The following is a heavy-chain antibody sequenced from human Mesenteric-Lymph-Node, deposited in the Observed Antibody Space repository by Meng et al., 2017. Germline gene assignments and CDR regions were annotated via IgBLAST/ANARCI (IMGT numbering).Heavy chain of an antibody. V-gene: IGHV3-23*01. J-gene: IGHJ3*01. Sequence: GGSLRLSCAASGFTFSSYAMSWVRQAPGKGLEWVSAISGSGGNTYYGDSVKGRFTISRDNSKIMLYLQMNSLRPEDTAVYYCARETRATVGASSSSAFDLWGQGTMVTVSS. CDR2: ISGSGGNT. CDR3: ARETRATVGASSSSAFDL. D-gene: IGHD1-26*01. CDR1: GFTFSSYA.